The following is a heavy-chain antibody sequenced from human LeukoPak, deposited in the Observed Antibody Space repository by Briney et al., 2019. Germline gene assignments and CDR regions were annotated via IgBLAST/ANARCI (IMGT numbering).Heavy chain of an antibody. Sequence: GGSLRLSCAASGFSFSTYAMCWVRQAPGKGLEYVSAINNNGGSTHYTNSVKGRFTISRDNSKNTLYLQMDSLRVEDTAVYYSANNWQLDYWGQGTLVTVSS. CDR3: ANNWQLDY. CDR2: INNNGGST. D-gene: IGHD1-1*01. V-gene: IGHV3-64*01. CDR1: GFSFSTYA. J-gene: IGHJ4*02.